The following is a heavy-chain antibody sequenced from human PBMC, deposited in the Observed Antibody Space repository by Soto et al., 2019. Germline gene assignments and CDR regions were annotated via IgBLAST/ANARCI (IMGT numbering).Heavy chain of an antibody. J-gene: IGHJ4*02. CDR1: GDSVSSDNYY. CDR3: ARGMDNNKVGW. D-gene: IGHD1-1*01. V-gene: IGHV4-61*01. Sequence: QVQLQESGPVLVKPSETLSLTCTVSGDSVSSDNYYWSWIRQPPGKGLEWIGYIYYSGSTNYNPSLKSRVIISVDTSKNQFSLKLSSVTAADTAVYYCARGMDNNKVGWWGQGTLVTVSS. CDR2: IYYSGST.